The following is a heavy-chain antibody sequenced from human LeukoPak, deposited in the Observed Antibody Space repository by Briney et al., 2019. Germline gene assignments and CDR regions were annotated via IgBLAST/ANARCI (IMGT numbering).Heavy chain of an antibody. J-gene: IGHJ4*02. CDR2: ISWNSGSI. Sequence: GGSLRLSCAASGFTFDDYAMHWVRQAPGKGLEWVSGISWNSGSIGYADSVKGRFTISRDNAKNSLYLQMNSLRAEDTALYYCAKDIGSSGYRFGYWGQGTLVTVSS. CDR1: GFTFDDYA. D-gene: IGHD3-22*01. CDR3: AKDIGSSGYRFGY. V-gene: IGHV3-9*01.